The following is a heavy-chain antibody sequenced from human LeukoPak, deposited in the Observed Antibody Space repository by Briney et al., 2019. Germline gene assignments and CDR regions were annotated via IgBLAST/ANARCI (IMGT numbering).Heavy chain of an antibody. D-gene: IGHD3-22*01. Sequence: ASVKVSCKASGYTFTSYGISWVRQAPGQGLEWMGWISAYNGNTNYAQKFQGRVTMTRNTSISTAYMELSSLRSEDTAVYYCARADYYYDSSGYYQHWGQGTLVTVSS. V-gene: IGHV1-18*01. CDR3: ARADYYYDSSGYYQH. CDR1: GYTFTSYG. J-gene: IGHJ1*01. CDR2: ISAYNGNT.